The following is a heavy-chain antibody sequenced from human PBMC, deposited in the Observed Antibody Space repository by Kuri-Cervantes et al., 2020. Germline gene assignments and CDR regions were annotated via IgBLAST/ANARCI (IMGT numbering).Heavy chain of an antibody. D-gene: IGHD1-1*01. CDR1: GFTFSSYG. CDR3: AKDVGTTPHFDY. J-gene: IGHJ4*02. V-gene: IGHV3-30*02. CDR2: IRYDGSNK. Sequence: GESLKISCAASGFTFSSYGMHWVRQAPGKGLEWVAFIRYDGSNKYYADSVKGRFTISRDNSKNTLYLQMSSLRGEDTAVYYCAKDVGTTPHFDYWGQGSLVTVSS.